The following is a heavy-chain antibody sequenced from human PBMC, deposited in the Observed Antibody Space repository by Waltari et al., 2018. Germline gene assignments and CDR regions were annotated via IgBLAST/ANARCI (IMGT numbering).Heavy chain of an antibody. CDR1: GFTFSGSA. J-gene: IGHJ6*02. CDR3: TSFEGIAARPYYYYGMDV. V-gene: IGHV3-73*01. CDR2: IRSKANSYAT. Sequence: EVQLVESGGGLVQPGGSLRLSCAASGFTFSGSAMHWVRQASGKGLGWVGRIRSKANSYATAYAASVKGRFTISRDDSKNTAYLQMNSLKTEDTAVYYCTSFEGIAARPYYYYGMDVWGQGTTVTVSS. D-gene: IGHD6-6*01.